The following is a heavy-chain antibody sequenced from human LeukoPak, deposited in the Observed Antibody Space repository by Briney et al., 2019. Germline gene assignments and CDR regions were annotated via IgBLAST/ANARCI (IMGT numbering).Heavy chain of an antibody. CDR3: ARTYGYGDYSLKY. CDR1: GFTFSSYW. Sequence: GGSLRLSCAASGFTFSSYWMSWVRQAPGKGLEWVSYISSSGSTIYYADSVKGRFTISRDNAKNSLYLQMNSLRAEDTAVYYCARTYGYGDYSLKYWGQGTLVTVSS. V-gene: IGHV3-48*04. D-gene: IGHD4-17*01. CDR2: ISSSGSTI. J-gene: IGHJ4*02.